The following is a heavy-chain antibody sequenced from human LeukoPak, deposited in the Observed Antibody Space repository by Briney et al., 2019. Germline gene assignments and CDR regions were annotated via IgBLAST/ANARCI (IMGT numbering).Heavy chain of an antibody. Sequence: GASVKVSCKASGYTFTSYDINWVRQATGQGLEWMGWMNPNSGNTGYAQKFQGRVTMTRNTSISTAYMELSSLRSEDTAVYYCARDDWNDYYYGMDVWGQGTTVTVSS. D-gene: IGHD1-1*01. CDR1: GYTFTSYD. CDR3: ARDDWNDYYYGMDV. CDR2: MNPNSGNT. V-gene: IGHV1-8*01. J-gene: IGHJ6*02.